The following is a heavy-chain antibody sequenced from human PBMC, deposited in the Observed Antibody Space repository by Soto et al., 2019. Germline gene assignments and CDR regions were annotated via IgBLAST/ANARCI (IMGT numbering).Heavy chain of an antibody. V-gene: IGHV4-34*01. J-gene: IGHJ5*02. Sequence: QVQLQQWGAGLLKPSETLSLTCAVYGGSFSGYYWSWIRQPPGKGLEWIGEINHSGSTNYNPSLKSRVTISVDTSKIQFSLKLSSVTAAYTAVYYCARGGEEWLRRNWFDPWGQGTLVTVSS. D-gene: IGHD5-12*01. CDR1: GGSFSGYY. CDR2: INHSGST. CDR3: ARGGEEWLRRNWFDP.